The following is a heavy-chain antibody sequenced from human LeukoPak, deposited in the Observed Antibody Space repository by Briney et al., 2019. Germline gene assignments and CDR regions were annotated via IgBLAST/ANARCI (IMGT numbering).Heavy chain of an antibody. J-gene: IGHJ6*03. D-gene: IGHD6-13*01. CDR1: GFTFSSYA. V-gene: IGHV3-74*01. CDR3: ARMGVAAAQNYYYYYMDV. Sequence: GGSLRLSCAASGFTFSSYAMSWVRQAPGKGLVWVSRINTDGSSTSYADSVKGRFTISRDNAKNTLYLQMNSLRAEDTAVYYCARMGVAAAQNYYYYYMDVWGKGTTVTVSS. CDR2: INTDGSST.